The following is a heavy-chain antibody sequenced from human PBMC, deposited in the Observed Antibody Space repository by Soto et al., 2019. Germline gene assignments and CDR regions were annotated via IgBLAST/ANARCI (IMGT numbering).Heavy chain of an antibody. CDR1: GDSISSSSYY. V-gene: IGHV4-39*01. D-gene: IGHD2-15*01. J-gene: IGHJ5*02. CDR2: IYSSGNT. Sequence: SETLSLTCAVSGDSISSSSYYWGWIRQPPGKGLEWIGSIYSSGNTYYNPSLKSRVTISVDTSRNQFSLQLNSVTAADTAVYYCARHRNMVDYLDPWGQGTLVTVSS. CDR3: ARHRNMVDYLDP.